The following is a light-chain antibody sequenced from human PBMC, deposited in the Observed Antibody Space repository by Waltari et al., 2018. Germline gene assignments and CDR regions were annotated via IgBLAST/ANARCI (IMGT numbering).Light chain of an antibody. Sequence: EIVLTQSPATLSLSPGERATLSCMASQSVNYFLAWFQQKPGQAPSLLIYDASNRATGIPARFSGSGSGTDFTHTISSLEPEDFAVYYCQQRTNWPLTFGGGTKVEIK. J-gene: IGKJ4*01. CDR2: DAS. CDR1: QSVNYF. V-gene: IGKV3-11*01. CDR3: QQRTNWPLT.